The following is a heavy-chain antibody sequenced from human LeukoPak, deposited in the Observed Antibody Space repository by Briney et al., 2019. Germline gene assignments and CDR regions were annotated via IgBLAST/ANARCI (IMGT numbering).Heavy chain of an antibody. CDR3: ARGYCRSGSCYSGIFDY. J-gene: IGHJ4*02. CDR2: ISDTGSTL. Sequence: PGGSLRLSSAASGFTFSTYNINWVRQAPGKGLEWVSYISDTGSTLYYAASVKDRFTISRDNAKNSLYLQMNSLRAEDTAVYYCARGYCRSGSCYSGIFDYWGQGTLVTVSS. D-gene: IGHD2-15*01. V-gene: IGHV3-48*01. CDR1: GFTFSTYN.